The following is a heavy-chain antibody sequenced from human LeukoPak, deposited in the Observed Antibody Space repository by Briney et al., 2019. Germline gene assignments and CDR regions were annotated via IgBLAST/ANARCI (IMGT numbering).Heavy chain of an antibody. V-gene: IGHV1-69*05. D-gene: IGHD3-3*01. CDR1: GGTFSSYA. J-gene: IGHJ6*03. CDR3: AVNVYDFWSGYYYHYYYMAV. CDR2: IIPIFGTA. Sequence: ASVKVSCKASGGTFSSYAISSVRQAPGQGLEWMGGIIPIFGTANYAQKFQGRVTITTDESTSTAYMELSSLRSEDTAVYYCAVNVYDFWSGYYYHYYYMAVWGKGTTVTVSS.